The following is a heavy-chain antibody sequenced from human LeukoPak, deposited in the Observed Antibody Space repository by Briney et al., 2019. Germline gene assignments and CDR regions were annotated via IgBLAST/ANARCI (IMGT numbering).Heavy chain of an antibody. D-gene: IGHD4-17*01. CDR1: GFTVSSNY. CDR2: IYSGGST. V-gene: IGHV3-66*01. CDR3: ARRGMTTVTRHY. J-gene: IGHJ4*02. Sequence: GRSLRLSCAASGFTVSSNYMSWVRQAPGKGLEWVSVIYSGGSTYYADSVKGRFTISRDNSKNTLYLQMNSLRAEDTAVYYCARRGMTTVTRHYWGQGTLVTVSS.